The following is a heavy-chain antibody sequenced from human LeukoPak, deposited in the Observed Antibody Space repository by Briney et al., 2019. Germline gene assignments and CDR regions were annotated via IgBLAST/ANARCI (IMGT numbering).Heavy chain of an antibody. Sequence: GGSLRLSCAASGFSFSVYWMHWVRQAPGKGPVWVSRIKTDGSITDYADFVKGRFTISRDNAKNSLYLQMNSLRAEDTAVYYCARAPSIYVWGSYRQIHWGQGTLVTVSS. J-gene: IGHJ4*02. CDR1: GFSFSVYW. CDR3: ARAPSIYVWGSYRQIH. V-gene: IGHV3-74*01. CDR2: IKTDGSIT. D-gene: IGHD3-16*02.